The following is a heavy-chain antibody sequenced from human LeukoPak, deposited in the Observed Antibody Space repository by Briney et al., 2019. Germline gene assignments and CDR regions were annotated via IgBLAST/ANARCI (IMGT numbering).Heavy chain of an antibody. Sequence: KTSETLSLTCTVSGGSISSYYWSWIRQPPGKGLEWIGYIYYSGSTNYNPSLKSRVTISVGTSKNQFSLKLSSVTAADTAVYYCARASRGYYYHGMDVWGQGTTVTVSS. J-gene: IGHJ6*02. V-gene: IGHV4-59*01. CDR3: ARASRGYYYHGMDV. D-gene: IGHD3-10*01. CDR2: IYYSGST. CDR1: GGSISSYY.